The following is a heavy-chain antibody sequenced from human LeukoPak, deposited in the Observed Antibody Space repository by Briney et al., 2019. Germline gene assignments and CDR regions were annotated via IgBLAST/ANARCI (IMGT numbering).Heavy chain of an antibody. J-gene: IGHJ4*02. CDR2: INAGNGHT. CDR3: ARGIWSRTVSSYYFDY. D-gene: IGHD3-3*01. Sequence: ASVRVSCKASGFTFTNYAMQWVRQAPGQRLEWMGWINAGNGHTKYSQRFQGRVTITRDTSATTVYMEVTSLRSEDTAVYYCARGIWSRTVSSYYFDYWGQGTLVTVSS. V-gene: IGHV1-3*01. CDR1: GFTFTNYA.